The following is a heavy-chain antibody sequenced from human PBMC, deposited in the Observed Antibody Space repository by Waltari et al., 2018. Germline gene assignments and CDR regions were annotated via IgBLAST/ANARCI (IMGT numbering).Heavy chain of an antibody. CDR3: AKDPRSRADYLAHFEY. Sequence: QVQRVESGGGVVQPGESLRLSCAVSGFPFSSYDMHWLRQAPGKGLEWVALLYYDGSNKYYADSVKGRFTVSRDNSKDTLYLQMNSLRPEDTAMYYCAKDPRSRADYLAHFEYWGQGTLVTVSS. V-gene: IGHV3-30*18. J-gene: IGHJ4*02. D-gene: IGHD4-17*01. CDR1: GFPFSSYD. CDR2: LYYDGSNK.